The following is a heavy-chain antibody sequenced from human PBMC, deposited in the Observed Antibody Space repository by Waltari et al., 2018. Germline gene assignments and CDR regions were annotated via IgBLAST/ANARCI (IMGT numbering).Heavy chain of an antibody. Sequence: QVQLQESGPGLVKPSETLSLTCTVSGYSISSGYYWGWIRQPPGKGLEWIGSIYHSGSTYYNPSPKSRVTISVDTSKNQFSLKLSSVTAADTAVYYCARDKDYGDYVSIFDIWGQGTMVTVSS. D-gene: IGHD4-17*01. J-gene: IGHJ3*02. V-gene: IGHV4-38-2*02. CDR3: ARDKDYGDYVSIFDI. CDR2: IYHSGST. CDR1: GYSISSGYY.